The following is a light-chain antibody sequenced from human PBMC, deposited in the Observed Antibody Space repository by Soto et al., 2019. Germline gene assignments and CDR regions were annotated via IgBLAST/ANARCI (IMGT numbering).Light chain of an antibody. Sequence: EIVMTQSPATLSVSPGERATLSCRASQSVSSNLAWYQQKPGQAPRLLISGASTRATGIPARFSGSGSGTAFTLTISSLQSEDFAVYYCQQYKNWPPITFGQGTRLEIK. V-gene: IGKV3-15*01. CDR2: GAS. J-gene: IGKJ5*01. CDR3: QQYKNWPPIT. CDR1: QSVSSN.